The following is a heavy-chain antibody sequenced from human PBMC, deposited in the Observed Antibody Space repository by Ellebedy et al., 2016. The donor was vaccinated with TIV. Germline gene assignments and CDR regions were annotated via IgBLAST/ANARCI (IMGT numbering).Heavy chain of an antibody. V-gene: IGHV3-30*18. D-gene: IGHD5-18*01. J-gene: IGHJ4*02. CDR2: ISYDGSNK. Sequence: GESLKISCAASGFTFSSYGMHWVRQAPGKGLEWVAVISYDGSNKYYADSVKGRFTISRDNSKNTLYLQMNSLRAEGTAVYYCAKDWAMGYWGQGTLVTVSS. CDR3: AKDWAMGY. CDR1: GFTFSSYG.